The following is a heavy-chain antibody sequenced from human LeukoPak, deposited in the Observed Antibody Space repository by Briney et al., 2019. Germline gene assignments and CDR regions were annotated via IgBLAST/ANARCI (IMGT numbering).Heavy chain of an antibody. J-gene: IGHJ5*02. CDR3: ARAGSVAGNWFDP. Sequence: SATLSLTCTVSGGSISSYYWSWIRQPPGKGLEWIGYIYYSGSTNYNPSLKSRVTISVDTSKNQFSLKLSSVTAADTAVYYCARAGSVAGNWFDPWGQGTLVTVSS. CDR1: GGSISSYY. CDR2: IYYSGST. D-gene: IGHD6-19*01. V-gene: IGHV4-59*01.